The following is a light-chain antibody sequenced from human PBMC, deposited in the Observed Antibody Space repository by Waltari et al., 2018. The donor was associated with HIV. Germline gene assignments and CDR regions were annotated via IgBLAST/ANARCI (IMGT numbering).Light chain of an antibody. CDR3: CAYAGSTTYVI. CDR2: EVS. CDR1: SSDVGGSNL. V-gene: IGLV2-23*02. J-gene: IGLJ2*01. Sequence: QPALTQPASVSGSPGQPITISCTGTSSDVGGSNLVSRYQQHPGKAPKLMIYEVSKRPSGVSNRFSGSKSGNTASLTISGLQAEDEADYYCCAYAGSTTYVIFGGGTKLTVL.